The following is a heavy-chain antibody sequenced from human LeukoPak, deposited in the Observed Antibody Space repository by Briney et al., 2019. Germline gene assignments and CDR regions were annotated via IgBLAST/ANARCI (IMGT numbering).Heavy chain of an antibody. D-gene: IGHD4-11*01. CDR1: GGTFSSYA. CDR2: IIPIFGTA. CDR3: ATLRHYYDYSYYYGMDV. J-gene: IGHJ6*02. V-gene: IGHV1-69*13. Sequence: SVKVSCKASGGTFSSYAISWVRQAPGQGLEWMGGIIPIFGTANYAQKFQGRVTITADESTSTAYMELSSLRSEDTAVYYCATLRHYYDYSYYYGMDVWGQGTTVTVSS.